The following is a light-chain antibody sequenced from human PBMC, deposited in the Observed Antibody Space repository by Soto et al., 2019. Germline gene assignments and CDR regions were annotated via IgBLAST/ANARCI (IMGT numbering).Light chain of an antibody. CDR1: SSDVGAYNY. CDR2: EVS. Sequence: QSVLTQPASVSGSPGQSITISCTRTSSDVGAYNYVSWYQQYPGKAPKLIIYEVSDRPSGVSNRFSGSKSGNTASLTISGLQAEDEADYFCFSFTSSSTPWLFGGGTKVTVL. J-gene: IGLJ2*01. V-gene: IGLV2-14*01. CDR3: FSFTSSSTPWL.